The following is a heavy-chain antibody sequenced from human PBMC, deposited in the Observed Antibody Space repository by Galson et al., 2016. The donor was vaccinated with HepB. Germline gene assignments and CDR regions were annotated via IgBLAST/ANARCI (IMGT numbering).Heavy chain of an antibody. CDR3: ARAVVAEPPEYFQH. CDR2: IIPIFGPA. J-gene: IGHJ1*01. Sequence: SVKVSCKASGGTFSSYAISWVRQAPGQGLEWMGGIIPIFGPANYAQKFQGRVTITADESTSTAYMELSSLRSEDTAVYYCARAVVAEPPEYFQHWGQGTLVTVSS. CDR1: GGTFSSYA. V-gene: IGHV1-69*13. D-gene: IGHD2-15*01.